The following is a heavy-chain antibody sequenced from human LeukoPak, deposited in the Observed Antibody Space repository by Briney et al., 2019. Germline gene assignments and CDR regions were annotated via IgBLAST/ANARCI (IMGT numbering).Heavy chain of an antibody. CDR2: FDPEDGET. CDR1: GYTLTELS. J-gene: IGHJ5*02. CDR3: ATDLNYYDSSGPKPSNWFDP. V-gene: IGHV1-24*01. Sequence: ASVKVSCKASGYTLTELSMHWVRQAPGKGLEWMGGFDPEDGETIYAQKFQGRVTMTEDTSTDTAYMELSSLRSEDTAVYYCATDLNYYDSSGPKPSNWFDPWGQGTLATVSS. D-gene: IGHD3-22*01.